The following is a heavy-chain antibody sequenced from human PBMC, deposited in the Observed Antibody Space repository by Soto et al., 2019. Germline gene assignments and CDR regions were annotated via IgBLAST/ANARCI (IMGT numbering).Heavy chain of an antibody. D-gene: IGHD3-3*01. CDR1: GGSVRIGSHY. J-gene: IGHJ3*02. CDR2: FYHSGTP. V-gene: IGHV4-61*01. Sequence: SETLSLTCPVSGGSVRIGSHYWSFIRQPPGKGLEWIAYFYHSGTPAYNPSLRSRVTIPGVLSKNHFALSLDSLTAADTALYSCPRERPDDLTSFVAFDIWGQGSMVTV. CDR3: PRERPDDLTSFVAFDI.